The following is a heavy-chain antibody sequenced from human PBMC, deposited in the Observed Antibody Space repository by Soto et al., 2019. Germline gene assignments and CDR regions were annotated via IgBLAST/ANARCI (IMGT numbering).Heavy chain of an antibody. J-gene: IGHJ4*02. CDR1: GFTFSNYV. Sequence: GGSLRLSCAASGFTFSNYVMSWIRQAPGKGLEWVSSISGSGDKTYYLDSVKGRFTISRDNSKNTLFLQMNSLRAEDTAVYYCAKLPLLLALGFDYWGQGILVTVSS. V-gene: IGHV3-23*01. CDR3: AKLPLLLALGFDY. D-gene: IGHD3-10*01. CDR2: ISGSGDKT.